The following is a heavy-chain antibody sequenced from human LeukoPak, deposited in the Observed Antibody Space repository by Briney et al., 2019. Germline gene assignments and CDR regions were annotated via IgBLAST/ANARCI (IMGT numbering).Heavy chain of an antibody. D-gene: IGHD4-17*01. CDR2: IYYSGST. J-gene: IGHJ4*02. CDR3: ARDRGDHGDSLFDY. V-gene: IGHV4-59*01. Sequence: PSETLSLTCTVSGGSISSYYWSWIRQPPGKGLEWIGYIYYSGSTNYNPSLKSRVTISVDTSKNQFSLKLSSVTAADTAVYYCARDRGDHGDSLFDYWGQGTLVTVSS. CDR1: GGSISSYY.